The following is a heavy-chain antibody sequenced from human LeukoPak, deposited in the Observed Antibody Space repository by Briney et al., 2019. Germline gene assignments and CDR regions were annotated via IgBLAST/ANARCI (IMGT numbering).Heavy chain of an antibody. D-gene: IGHD3-10*01. CDR1: GYTFTSYA. Sequence: ASVKVSCKASGYTFTSYAMHWVRQAPGQRLEWMGWINAGNGNTKYLQKFQGRVTITRDTSASTAYMELSSLRSEDTAVYYCARPSYYYGSGSYLYWFDPWGQGTLVAVSS. CDR2: INAGNGNT. CDR3: ARPSYYYGSGSYLYWFDP. J-gene: IGHJ5*02. V-gene: IGHV1-3*01.